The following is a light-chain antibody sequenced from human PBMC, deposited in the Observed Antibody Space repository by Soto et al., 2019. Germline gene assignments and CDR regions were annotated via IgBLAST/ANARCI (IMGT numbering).Light chain of an antibody. CDR2: GAS. CDR1: QGISAW. V-gene: IGKV1-12*01. J-gene: IGKJ5*01. CDR3: QQSFSVPIT. Sequence: DILLTQSPSTLSASVGDRVTITCRASQGISAWLAWYQQKPGKAPKLLIYGASSLQSGVPSRFSGSGSGTDFSLTINGLQPEDFATYFCQQSFSVPITFGQGTRLEIK.